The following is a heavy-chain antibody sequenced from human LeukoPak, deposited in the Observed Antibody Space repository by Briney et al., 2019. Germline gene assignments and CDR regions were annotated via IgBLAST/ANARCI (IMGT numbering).Heavy chain of an antibody. V-gene: IGHV1-8*01. Sequence: TSVKVSCKASGYTFTSYDINWVRQATGQGLEWMGWMNPNSSNTGYAQKFQGRVTMTRNTSISTAYMGLSSLRSEDTAVYYCARGHYGDYVDYWGQGTLVTVSS. J-gene: IGHJ4*02. CDR2: MNPNSSNT. CDR1: GYTFTSYD. D-gene: IGHD4-17*01. CDR3: ARGHYGDYVDY.